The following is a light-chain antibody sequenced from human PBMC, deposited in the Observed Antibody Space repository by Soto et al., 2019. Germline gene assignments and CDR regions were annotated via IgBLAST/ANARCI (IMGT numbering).Light chain of an antibody. V-gene: IGKV3-11*01. CDR3: QQRTKWPPLT. J-gene: IGKJ4*01. Sequence: EIVLTQSPATLSLSPGERATFSCRASQSISSDLVWYQQKPGQAPMLLIYDASNRATGVPGRFSGSGSGTDCTLTISSLENEDFAVYYCQQRTKWPPLTFGGGTKVEIK. CDR1: QSISSD. CDR2: DAS.